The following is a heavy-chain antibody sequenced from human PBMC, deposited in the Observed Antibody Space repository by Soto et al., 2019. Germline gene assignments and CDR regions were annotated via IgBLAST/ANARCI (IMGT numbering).Heavy chain of an antibody. CDR2: IHYSGGATYSP. D-gene: IGHD3-22*01. J-gene: IGHJ5*02. CDR1: GASIISDGYY. Sequence: QVQLQESGPGLVEPSQTLSLICTVSGASIISDGYYWTWIRQHPGKGMEWLGYIHYSGGATYSPSYNPTLKSRIAISVDTSKSLFSLKLTYVSAADTAVYYCARVPTYYQDILGYQPFHPWGQGTLVTVSS. V-gene: IGHV4-31*03. CDR3: ARVPTYYQDILGYQPFHP.